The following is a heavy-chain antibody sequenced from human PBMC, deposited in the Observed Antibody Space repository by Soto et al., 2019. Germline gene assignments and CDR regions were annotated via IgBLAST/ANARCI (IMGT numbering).Heavy chain of an antibody. J-gene: IGHJ2*01. V-gene: IGHV3-13*01. CDR2: IGTGGDT. D-gene: IGHD6-19*01. CDR1: GSTFSTYD. CDR3: AGEYDDQYSGAWYLAL. Sequence: EVQLVESGGGLVQPGGSLRLSCTASGSTFSTYDMHWVRQATGKGLEWVSAIGTGGDTYYSGSVKGRFTISTENAKNSLYLQLISLRAEDTAVYSCAGEYDDQYSGAWYLALWGRGTHVTVSS.